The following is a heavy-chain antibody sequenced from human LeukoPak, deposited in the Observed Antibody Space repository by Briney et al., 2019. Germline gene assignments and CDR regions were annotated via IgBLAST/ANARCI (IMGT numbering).Heavy chain of an antibody. Sequence: DPSETLSLTCTVSGGSISSYYWSWIRQPAGKGLEWIGRIYTSGSTNYNPSLKSRVTMSVDTSKNQLSLKLSSVTAADTAVYYCARDLDSSGWYFGPGGDAFDIWGQGTMVTVSS. CDR2: IYTSGST. D-gene: IGHD6-19*01. CDR1: GGSISSYY. V-gene: IGHV4-4*07. CDR3: ARDLDSSGWYFGPGGDAFDI. J-gene: IGHJ3*02.